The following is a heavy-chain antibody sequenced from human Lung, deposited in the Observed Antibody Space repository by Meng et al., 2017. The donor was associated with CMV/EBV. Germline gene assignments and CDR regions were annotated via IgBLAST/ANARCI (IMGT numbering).Heavy chain of an antibody. Sequence: ASVKVSCKASGYTFTGYHIHWVRQAPGQGLQWMGWINSYTGGTISAQKFQGRVTMTRDTSISTASMELRRLTSDDTAVYFCARAIAVAGTAPFDYWGQGTLVTVSS. CDR1: GYTFTGYH. D-gene: IGHD6-19*01. V-gene: IGHV1-2*02. J-gene: IGHJ4*02. CDR2: INSYTGGT. CDR3: ARAIAVAGTAPFDY.